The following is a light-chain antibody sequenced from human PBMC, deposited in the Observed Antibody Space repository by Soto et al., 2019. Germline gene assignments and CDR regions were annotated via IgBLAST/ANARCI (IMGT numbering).Light chain of an antibody. Sequence: QSVLTQPPSVSGAPGQRVTISCTGSSSNIGAGYGVHWYQQLPGTAPRLLIYGNSIRPSGLPDRFSGSKSGSSASLAITGLQAEDEADYYCQSYDSRLSGAVFGGGTKLTVL. V-gene: IGLV1-40*01. CDR3: QSYDSRLSGAV. CDR2: GNS. J-gene: IGLJ2*01. CDR1: SSNIGAGYG.